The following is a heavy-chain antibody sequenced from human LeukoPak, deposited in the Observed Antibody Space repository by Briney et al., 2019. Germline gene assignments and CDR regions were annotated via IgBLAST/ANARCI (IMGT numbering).Heavy chain of an antibody. CDR1: GGSFSGYY. Sequence: SETLSLTCAVYGGSFSGYYWSWIRQPPGKGLEWIGEINHSGSTNYNPSLKSRVTISVDTSKNQFSLKLSSVTAADTAVYYCATTSRRIAAAGTKDYWGQGTLVTVSS. CDR3: ATTSRRIAAAGTKDY. CDR2: INHSGST. V-gene: IGHV4-34*01. D-gene: IGHD6-13*01. J-gene: IGHJ4*02.